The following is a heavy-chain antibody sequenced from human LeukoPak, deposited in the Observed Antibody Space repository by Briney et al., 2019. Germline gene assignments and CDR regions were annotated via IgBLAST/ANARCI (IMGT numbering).Heavy chain of an antibody. CDR3: ATSMTTVTTFDY. J-gene: IGHJ4*02. Sequence: PGRSLRLSCAASGFAFSNYGMHWVRQAPGKGLEWVAVTSHDGSKQSYADSVKGRFTISRDNSKNTLYLQMNSLRAEDTAVYYCATSMTTVTTFDYWGQGTLVTVSS. D-gene: IGHD4-11*01. CDR2: TSHDGSKQ. CDR1: GFAFSNYG. V-gene: IGHV3-30*03.